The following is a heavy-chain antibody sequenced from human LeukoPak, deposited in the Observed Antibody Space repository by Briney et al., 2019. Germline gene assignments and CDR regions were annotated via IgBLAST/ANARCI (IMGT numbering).Heavy chain of an antibody. J-gene: IGHJ5*02. V-gene: IGHV3-33*08. CDR1: GFTFSDHY. D-gene: IGHD6-13*01. CDR2: IWYDGSNE. CDR3: ARGLAAAYNWFDP. Sequence: GGPLRLSCAASGFTFSDHYMDWVRQAPGKGLEWVAVIWYDGSNEYYADSVKGRFTISRDNSQNMLYLQMDSLRAEDTAIYYCARGLAAAYNWFDPWGQGTLVTVSS.